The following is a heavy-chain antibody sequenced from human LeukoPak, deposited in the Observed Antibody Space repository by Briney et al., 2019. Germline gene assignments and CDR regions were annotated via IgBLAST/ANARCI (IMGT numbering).Heavy chain of an antibody. D-gene: IGHD3-10*01. CDR2: IWYDGSNK. V-gene: IGHV3-33*01. CDR1: GFTFSSYG. J-gene: IGHJ4*02. Sequence: GGSLGLSCAASGFTFSSYGMHWVRQAPGKGLEWVAVIWYDGSNKYYADSVKGRFTISRDNSKNTLYLQMNSLRAEDTAVYYCARDRIDGSGSYYNPSFFYWGQGTLVTVSS. CDR3: ARDRIDGSGSYYNPSFFY.